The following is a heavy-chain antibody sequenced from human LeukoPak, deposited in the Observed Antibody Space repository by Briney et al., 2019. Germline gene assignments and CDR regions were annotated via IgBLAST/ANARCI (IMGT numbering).Heavy chain of an antibody. CDR3: ARGHGYSGHALAY. J-gene: IGHJ4*02. CDR2: IYFSGHT. V-gene: IGHV4-59*01. CDR1: GTSINDYY. Sequence: SETLSLTCTVSGTSINDYYWSWIRQPPGKRLEWIGYIYFSGHTNYSPPLKSRVTISLDAPRDHFSLLLNSVTAADTAVYYCARGHGYSGHALAYWGQGNLVTVSS. D-gene: IGHD5-12*01.